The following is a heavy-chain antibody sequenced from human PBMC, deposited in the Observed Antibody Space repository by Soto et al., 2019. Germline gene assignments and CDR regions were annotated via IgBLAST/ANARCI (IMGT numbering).Heavy chain of an antibody. V-gene: IGHV1-8*01. CDR1: GYTFTSYD. J-gene: IGHJ4*02. CDR3: ARGSSSSWYVFSPYYFDY. D-gene: IGHD6-13*01. CDR2: MNPNSGNT. Sequence: ASVKVSCKASGYTFTSYDINWVRQATGQGLEWMGWMNPNSGNTGYAQKFQGRVTMTRNTSISTAYMELSSLRSEDTAVYYCARGSSSSWYVFSPYYFDYWGQGTLVTVSS.